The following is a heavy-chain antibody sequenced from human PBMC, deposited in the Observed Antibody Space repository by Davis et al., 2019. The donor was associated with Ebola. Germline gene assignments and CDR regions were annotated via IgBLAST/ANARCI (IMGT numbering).Heavy chain of an antibody. CDR1: GGSISTYY. CDR2: VFYSGST. CDR3: ARSEWGDIYYYYGMDV. J-gene: IGHJ6*04. Sequence: SETLSLTCTVPGGSISTYYWNWIRQPPGKGLEWIGYVFYSGSTNYNPSLKSRVTISVDTSKNQFSLRLSSVTAADTAVYYCARSEWGDIYYYYGMDVWGKGTTVTVSS. V-gene: IGHV4-59*01. D-gene: IGHD3-3*01.